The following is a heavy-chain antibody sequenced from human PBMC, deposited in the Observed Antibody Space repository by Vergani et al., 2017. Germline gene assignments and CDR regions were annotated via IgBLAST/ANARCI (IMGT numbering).Heavy chain of an antibody. CDR3: ARVRIYGGVIIRDWFDP. CDR2: IIPIFGTA. J-gene: IGHJ5*02. Sequence: QVQLVQSGAEVKKPGASVKVSCKASGYTFTGYYMHWVRQAPGQGLEWMGGIIPIFGTANYAQKFQGRVTITADESTSTAYMELSSLRSEDTAVYYCARVRIYGGVIIRDWFDPWGQGTLVTVSS. D-gene: IGHD3-10*01. CDR1: GYTFTGYY. V-gene: IGHV1-69*01.